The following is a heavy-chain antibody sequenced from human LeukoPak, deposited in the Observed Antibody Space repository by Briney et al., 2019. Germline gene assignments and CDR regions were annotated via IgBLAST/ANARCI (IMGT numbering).Heavy chain of an antibody. Sequence: PGGPLRPSCAASGFTFNEYYMTWIRQAPGKGLEWVSYISSSGSVVHYADSLKGRFTVSRDNTKNSLFLQMNSLRAEDTAVYYCAKGLDIWGQGTMVTVS. J-gene: IGHJ3*02. CDR3: AKGLDI. CDR1: GFTFNEYY. CDR2: ISSSGSVV. V-gene: IGHV3-11*01.